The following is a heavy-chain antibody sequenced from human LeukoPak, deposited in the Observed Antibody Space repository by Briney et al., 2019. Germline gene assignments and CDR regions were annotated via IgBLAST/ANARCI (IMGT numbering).Heavy chain of an antibody. J-gene: IGHJ4*02. V-gene: IGHV4-39*01. D-gene: IGHD3-22*01. CDR1: GGSISSSSYY. CDR3: ARSRGDSYYYEGRFDY. Sequence: SETLSLTCTVSGGSISSSSYYWGWIRQPPGKGLEWIGSIYYSGSTYYNPSLKSRVTISVDTSKNQFSLKLSSVIAADTAVYYCARSRGDSYYYEGRFDYWGQGTLVTVSS. CDR2: IYYSGST.